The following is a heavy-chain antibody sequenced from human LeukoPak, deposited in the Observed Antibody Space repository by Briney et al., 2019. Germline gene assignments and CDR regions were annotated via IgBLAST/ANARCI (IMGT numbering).Heavy chain of an antibody. Sequence: GGSLRLSCAASGFTFSSYKMNWVRQAPGRGLEWVSYISSTGSTIYYADSVKGRFTISRENAKNSLYLQMNSLRVEDTALYFCARGADAAYDYWGQGTLVTVSS. CDR3: ARGADAAYDY. V-gene: IGHV3-48*03. CDR1: GFTFSSYK. D-gene: IGHD1-26*01. CDR2: ISSTGSTI. J-gene: IGHJ4*02.